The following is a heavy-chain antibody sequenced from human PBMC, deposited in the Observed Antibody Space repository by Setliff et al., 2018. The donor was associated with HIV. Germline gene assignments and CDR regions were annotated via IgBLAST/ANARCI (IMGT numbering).Heavy chain of an antibody. CDR3: ARVLSVTMIRGARGY. J-gene: IGHJ4*02. CDR1: GYTFAAYY. D-gene: IGHD3-10*01. V-gene: IGHV1-2*02. CDR2: INPGSGDT. Sequence: GASVKVSCQASGYTFAAYYIHWLRQAPGQGLEWMGWINPGSGDTNYAQKFQGRVTMTSDTSTRTVYMELSSLTSDDTAVYFCARVLSVTMIRGARGYWGQGTLVTVSS.